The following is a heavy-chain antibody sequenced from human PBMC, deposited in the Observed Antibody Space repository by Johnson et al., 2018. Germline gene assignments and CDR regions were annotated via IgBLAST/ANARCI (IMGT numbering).Heavy chain of an antibody. CDR3: AREENIVLMVYASYGMDV. J-gene: IGHJ6*02. CDR1: GFTFSSYW. Sequence: VQLQESGGGLVQPGGSLRLSCAASGFTFSSYWMHWVRQAPGKGLEWVANIKQDGSEKYYVDSVKGRFIISRDNAKDSLYLQMNSLRAEDTAVYYCAREENIVLMVYASYGMDVWGQGTTVTVSS. V-gene: IGHV3-7*01. CDR2: IKQDGSEK. D-gene: IGHD2-8*01.